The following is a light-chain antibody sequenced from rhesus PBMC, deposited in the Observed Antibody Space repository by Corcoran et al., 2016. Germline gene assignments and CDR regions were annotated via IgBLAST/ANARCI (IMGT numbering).Light chain of an antibody. CDR1: QRVSSY. CDR2: GAA. J-gene: IGKJ4*01. V-gene: IGKV3-24*04. CDR3: LKSSHWPLT. Sequence: EIVMTQSPATLALSPGERATLSCRDSQRVSSYLAWYQQKPGQVPMLLIYGAASRATGTPDRFSGSRSGTEVTLTISSLWPEVVCVYFCLKSSHWPLTFGGGTKVEIK.